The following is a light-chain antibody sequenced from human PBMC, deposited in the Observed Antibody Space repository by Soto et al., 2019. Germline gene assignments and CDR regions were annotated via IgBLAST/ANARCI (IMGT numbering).Light chain of an antibody. Sequence: EIVLTQSPGTLSLSPGESATLSCKASQTPRGNYFAWYQQTVGQAPRLLVYGASLRAAGVPERFSGRGSRPESKLTINMVDPKDAAGDDCHQFGSARFTCGARTRV. J-gene: IGKJ3*01. CDR2: GAS. CDR3: HQFGSARFT. V-gene: IGKV3-20*01. CDR1: QTPRGNY.